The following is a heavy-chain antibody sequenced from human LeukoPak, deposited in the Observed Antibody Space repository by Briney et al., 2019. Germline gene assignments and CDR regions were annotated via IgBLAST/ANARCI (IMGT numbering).Heavy chain of an antibody. J-gene: IGHJ1*01. Sequence: TSQTLSLTCVLSGESVSSNTAAWNWIRQSPSRGLEWLGRTYYRSKWYNDYAPSVKSRISIDPDTSKNQFSLQLNSVTPEDSAVYYCARESSGFHRWGQGTLVTVSS. CDR1: GESVSSNTAA. V-gene: IGHV6-1*01. CDR2: TYYRSKWYN. CDR3: ARESSGFHR.